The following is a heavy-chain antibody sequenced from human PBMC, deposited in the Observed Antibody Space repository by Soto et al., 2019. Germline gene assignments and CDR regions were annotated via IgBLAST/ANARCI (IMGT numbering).Heavy chain of an antibody. D-gene: IGHD4-4*01. CDR1: GFTFRSYA. CDR2: ISGSGGNI. V-gene: IGHV3-23*04. J-gene: IGHJ4*02. Sequence: EVQLVESGGGLVQPGGSLRLSCAASGFTFRSYAMSWVRQAPGKGLEWVSGISGSGGNIYYIDSVKGRFTISRDNSKNTVFLQMNNLRAEDTAVYYCAKERATVTTNDWGQGTLVTVSS. CDR3: AKERATVTTND.